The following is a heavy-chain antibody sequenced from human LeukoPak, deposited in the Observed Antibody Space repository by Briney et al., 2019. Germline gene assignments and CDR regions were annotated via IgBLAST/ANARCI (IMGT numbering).Heavy chain of an antibody. J-gene: IGHJ3*02. CDR2: IYYSGST. Sequence: KPSETLSLTCAVYGGSFSSYYWGWIRQPPGKGLEWIGSIYYSGSTYYNPSLKSRVTISVDTSKNQFSLKLSSVTAADTAVYYCARLATYYDFWSGYSGAFDIWGQGTMVTVSS. V-gene: IGHV4-39*01. CDR1: GGSFSSYY. CDR3: ARLATYYDFWSGYSGAFDI. D-gene: IGHD3-3*01.